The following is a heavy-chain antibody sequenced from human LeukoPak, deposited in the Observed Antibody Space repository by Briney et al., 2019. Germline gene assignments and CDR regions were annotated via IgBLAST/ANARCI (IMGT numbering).Heavy chain of an antibody. CDR1: GFTFTSSA. CDR3: AADPVRGDSFDY. D-gene: IGHD2-21*02. J-gene: IGHJ4*02. CDR2: IVVGSGNT. V-gene: IGHV1-58*01. Sequence: GASVKVSCKASGFTFTSSAVQWVRQARGQRLEWIGWIVVGSGNTNYAQKFRERVTITRDMSTSTAYMELSSLRSEDTAVYYCAADPVRGDSFDYWGQGTLVTVSS.